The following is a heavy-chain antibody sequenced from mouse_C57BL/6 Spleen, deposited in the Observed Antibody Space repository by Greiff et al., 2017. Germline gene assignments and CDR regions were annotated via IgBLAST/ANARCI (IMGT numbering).Heavy chain of an antibody. CDR2: IDPSDSET. Sequence: QVQLQQPGAELVRPGSSVKLSCKASGYTFTSYWLHWVKQRPIQGLEWIGNIDPSDSETPYNQKFKDKATLTVDKSSSTAYMQLSSLTSEDSAVYYGARGQLRYSNYGDAMEYWGQGTSVTVGS. D-gene: IGHD2-5*01. J-gene: IGHJ4*01. CDR1: GYTFTSYW. CDR3: ARGQLRYSNYGDAMEY. V-gene: IGHV1-52*01.